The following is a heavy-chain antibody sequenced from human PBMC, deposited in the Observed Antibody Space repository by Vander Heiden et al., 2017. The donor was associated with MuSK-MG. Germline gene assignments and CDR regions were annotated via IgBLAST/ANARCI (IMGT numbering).Heavy chain of an antibody. V-gene: IGHV3-33*01. CDR2: FWNDGSTK. J-gene: IGHJ4*02. D-gene: IGHD3-10*01. CDR3: ARPGGSGTYPHYFDY. CDR1: GFTFSSYA. Sequence: QVQLVESGGGVVQLGRSLTLSCAASGFTFSSYAMPWVRPAPGKGMEWVAVFWNDGSTKYYADSVKGRFTISRDNSKNTLYLQMSSLRAEDTAVYYCARPGGSGTYPHYFDYWGQGSLVTVSS.